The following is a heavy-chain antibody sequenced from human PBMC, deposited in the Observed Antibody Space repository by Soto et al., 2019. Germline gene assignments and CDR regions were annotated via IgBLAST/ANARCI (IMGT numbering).Heavy chain of an antibody. V-gene: IGHV4-61*08. J-gene: IGHJ4*02. Sequence: SETLSLTCTVSGGSISSCDYYWSWIRQPPGKGLEWIGYIYYSGSTNSNPSLKSRVTISLDTSKNQFSLRLSSVTTADTAVYYCASNKDILRYLDFDYWGQGTLVTVSS. CDR1: GGSISSCDYY. CDR2: IYYSGST. CDR3: ASNKDILRYLDFDY. D-gene: IGHD3-9*01.